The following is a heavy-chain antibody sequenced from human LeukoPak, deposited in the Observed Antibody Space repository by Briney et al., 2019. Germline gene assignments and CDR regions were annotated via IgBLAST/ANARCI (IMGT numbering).Heavy chain of an antibody. V-gene: IGHV3-7*01. Sequence: GGSLRLSCAASGFTFSNSWMSWVRQAPGKGLEWVANIEEDGSHKYYVDSVKGRFTFSRDNAKNSLYLQMSSPRAGDTAVYYCARAYSGSYYDWGQGTLVTVSS. CDR2: IEEDGSHK. D-gene: IGHD1-26*01. J-gene: IGHJ4*02. CDR3: ARAYSGSYYD. CDR1: GFTFSNSW.